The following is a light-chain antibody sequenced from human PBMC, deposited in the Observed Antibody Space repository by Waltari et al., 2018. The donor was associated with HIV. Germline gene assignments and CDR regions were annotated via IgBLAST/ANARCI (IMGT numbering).Light chain of an antibody. CDR1: QSISSW. CDR2: KAS. V-gene: IGKV1-5*03. J-gene: IGKJ1*01. Sequence: DIQMTQSPSTLSASVEDRFTITCRASQSISSWLAWYQQKPGKAPKLLIYKASSLESGVPSRFSGSGSGTEFTLTISSLQPDDFATYYCQQYNSYTWTFGQGTKVEIK. CDR3: QQYNSYTWT.